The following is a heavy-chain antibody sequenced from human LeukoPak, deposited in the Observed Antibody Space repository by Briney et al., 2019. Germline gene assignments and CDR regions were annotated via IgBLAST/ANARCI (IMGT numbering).Heavy chain of an antibody. CDR2: ISYDGSNK. CDR3: ARESTGAFDY. D-gene: IGHD7-27*01. Sequence: GGSLRLSCAASGFTFSSYAMHWVRQAPGKGLEWVAVISYDGSNKYYADSVKGRLTISRDNSKNTLYLQMNSLRAEDTAVYYCARESTGAFDYWGQGTLVTVSS. V-gene: IGHV3-30-3*01. J-gene: IGHJ4*02. CDR1: GFTFSSYA.